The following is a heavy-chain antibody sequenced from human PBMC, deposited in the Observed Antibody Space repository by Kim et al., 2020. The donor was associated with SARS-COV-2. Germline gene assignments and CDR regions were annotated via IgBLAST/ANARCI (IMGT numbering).Heavy chain of an antibody. D-gene: IGHD6-6*01. V-gene: IGHV1-69*13. J-gene: IGHJ6*02. CDR3: AREGVKHDSFRYYYYGMDV. CDR1: GGTFSSYA. Sequence: SVKVSCKSSGGTFSSYAISWVRQAPGQGLEWMGGIIPIFGTANYAQKFQGRVTITADESTSTAYMELSSLRSEDTAVYYCAREGVKHDSFRYYYYGMDVWGQGTTVTVSS. CDR2: IIPIFGTA.